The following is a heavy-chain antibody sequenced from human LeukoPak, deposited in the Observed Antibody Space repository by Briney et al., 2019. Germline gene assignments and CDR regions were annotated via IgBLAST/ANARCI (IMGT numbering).Heavy chain of an antibody. CDR3: ATWAFYHSLDV. J-gene: IGHJ6*02. Sequence: GVSLRLSCEAWGFTFDPYAMHWVRRATGKGLEGVSLINKEGSATYYADSVKGRFTISRDNSKNSLYLQMNSLRSEDTALYYCATWAFYHSLDVWGQGTTVTVSS. CDR1: GFTFDPYA. CDR2: INKEGSAT. V-gene: IGHV3-43*02. D-gene: IGHD1-26*01.